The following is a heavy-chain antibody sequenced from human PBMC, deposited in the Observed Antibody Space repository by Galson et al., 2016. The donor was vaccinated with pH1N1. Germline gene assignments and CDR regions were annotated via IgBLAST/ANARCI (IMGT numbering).Heavy chain of an antibody. J-gene: IGHJ4*02. V-gene: IGHV1-46*03. Sequence: SVKVSCKASGYTFTKYYFHWVRQAPGQGLEWIGVIDPSGGGYTYAQKFQARVTMTRDTSTSSVYMDLSSLRSEDTAVYYCTRDLGRLRDYWGQGTLITVSS. CDR1: GYTFTKYY. D-gene: IGHD7-27*01. CDR3: TRDLGRLRDY. CDR2: IDPSGGGY.